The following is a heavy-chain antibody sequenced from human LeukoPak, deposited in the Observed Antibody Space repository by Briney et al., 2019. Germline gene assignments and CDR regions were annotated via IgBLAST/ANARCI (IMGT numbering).Heavy chain of an antibody. J-gene: IGHJ3*02. Sequence: PSETLSLTCAVYGGSFSGYYWSWIRQPPGKGLEWIGEINHSGSTNYNPSLKSRVTISVDTSKNQFSLKLSSVTAADTAVYYCARDYYDSSGYQHDAFDIWGQGTMVTVSS. CDR2: INHSGST. V-gene: IGHV4-34*01. CDR1: GGSFSGYY. CDR3: ARDYYDSSGYQHDAFDI. D-gene: IGHD3-22*01.